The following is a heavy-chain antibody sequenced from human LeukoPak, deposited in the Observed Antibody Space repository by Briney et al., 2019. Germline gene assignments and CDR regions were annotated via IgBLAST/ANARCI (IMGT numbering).Heavy chain of an antibody. CDR1: GFTFSSYS. V-gene: IGHV3-21*01. J-gene: IGHJ6*04. D-gene: IGHD3-10*02. CDR2: ISGSNSYI. Sequence: PGGSLRLSCAASGFTFSSYSMNWVRQAPGKGLEWASSISGSNSYIYYADSMKGRFTISRDNAKNSLYLQMNSLRAEDTAVYYCAELGITMIGGVWGKGTTVTISS. CDR3: AELGITMIGGV.